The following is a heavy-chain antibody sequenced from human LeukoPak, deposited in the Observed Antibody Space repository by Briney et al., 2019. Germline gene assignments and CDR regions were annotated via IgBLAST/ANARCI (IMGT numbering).Heavy chain of an antibody. D-gene: IGHD1-7*01. CDR3: AREDDWNYEDY. CDR2: IKQDGSEK. CDR1: GFTFSNYW. Sequence: QPGGSLRLSCAASGFTFSNYWMSWVRQAPGKGLEWVANIKQDGSEKYYVNSVKGRFTISRDNAKNSLYLQMNSLRAGDTAIYYCAREDDWNYEDYWGQGTLVTVSS. J-gene: IGHJ4*02. V-gene: IGHV3-7*01.